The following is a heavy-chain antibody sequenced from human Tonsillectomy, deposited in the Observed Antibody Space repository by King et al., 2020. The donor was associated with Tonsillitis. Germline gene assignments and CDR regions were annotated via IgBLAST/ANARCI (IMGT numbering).Heavy chain of an antibody. J-gene: IGHJ5*02. CDR1: GFTFSSYG. CDR3: AKDQSSSTLGFDP. D-gene: IGHD6-6*01. CDR2: VSFDGSDR. Sequence: VQLVESGGGVVQPGRSLRLSCAGSGFTFSSYGIHWVRQAPGKGLEWVAIVSFDGSDRNYADSVKGRFTIPRDNSKNTVYLQMNSLRAEDTAMYYCAKDQSSSTLGFDPWGLGTLVTVSS. V-gene: IGHV3-30*18.